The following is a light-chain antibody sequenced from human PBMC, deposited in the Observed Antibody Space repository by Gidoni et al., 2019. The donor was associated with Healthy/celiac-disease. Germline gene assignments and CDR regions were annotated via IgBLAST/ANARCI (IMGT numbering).Light chain of an antibody. CDR1: QDISNY. Sequence: DIQMTQSPSSLSASVGDRVTITCQASQDISNYLNWYQQKPGKAPKLLIYDSSNLDTGVPSRFSGSGSGTDFTFTISRLQPEAIATYYCQQYDNLPPYTFGQGTKLEIK. V-gene: IGKV1-33*01. J-gene: IGKJ2*01. CDR2: DSS. CDR3: QQYDNLPPYT.